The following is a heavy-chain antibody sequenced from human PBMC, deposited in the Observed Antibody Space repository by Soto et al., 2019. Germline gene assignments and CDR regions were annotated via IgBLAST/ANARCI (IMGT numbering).Heavy chain of an antibody. CDR1: GFTFSSYA. Sequence: EVQLLESGGGLVQPGGSLRLSCAASGFTFSSYAMSWVRQAPGKGLEWVSAISGSGGSTYYADSVKGRFTISRDNSKNTLYLQMNSLRAEDTAVYYCASDRGYSYGYFDYWGQGTLVTVSS. D-gene: IGHD5-18*01. CDR2: ISGSGGST. J-gene: IGHJ4*02. V-gene: IGHV3-23*01. CDR3: ASDRGYSYGYFDY.